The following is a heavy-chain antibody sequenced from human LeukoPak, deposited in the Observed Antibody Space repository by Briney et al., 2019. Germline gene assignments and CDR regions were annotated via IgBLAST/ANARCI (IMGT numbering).Heavy chain of an antibody. CDR3: AKEHYYDSSGYPGGFDY. V-gene: IGHV3-48*04. D-gene: IGHD3-22*01. CDR1: GFTFSSYS. J-gene: IGHJ4*02. Sequence: GGSLRLSCAASGFTFSSYSMNWVRQAPGKGLEWVSCISSSSSTIYYADSVKGRFTISRDNSKNSLYLQMNSLRTEDTALYYCAKEHYYDSSGYPGGFDYWGQGTLVTVSS. CDR2: ISSSSSTI.